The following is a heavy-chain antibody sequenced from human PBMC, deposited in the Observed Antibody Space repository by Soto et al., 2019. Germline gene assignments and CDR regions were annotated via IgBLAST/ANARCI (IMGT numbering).Heavy chain of an antibody. V-gene: IGHV4-4*07. CDR1: GVSMRNSY. D-gene: IGHD3-16*01. CDR2: ISTSGNT. CDR3: ARGGGVPALGDP. J-gene: IGHJ5*02. Sequence: QVQLEESGPGLVKPSETLSLICSVSGVSMRNSYWTWIRQSAGKGLEWLGRISTSGNTNYNPSLNKRLTMSVDTSKNQVSMKLTSVTAADTAVYYCARGGGVPALGDPWGQGTLVTVSS.